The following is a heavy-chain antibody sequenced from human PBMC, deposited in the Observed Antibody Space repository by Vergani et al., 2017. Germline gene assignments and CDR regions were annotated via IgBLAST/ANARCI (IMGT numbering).Heavy chain of an antibody. CDR1: GRSISSYY. V-gene: IGHV4-59*01. CDR2: IYYSGST. CDR3: ARDGGGYPFDY. D-gene: IGHD1-26*01. J-gene: IGHJ4*02. Sequence: QVQLQESGPGLVKPSETLSLTCTVSGRSISSYYWRWIRQPPGKGLEWIGYIYYSGSTNYNPSLKSRVTISVDTSKNQFSLKLSSGTAADTAVSYCARDGGGYPFDYWGQGTLVTVSS.